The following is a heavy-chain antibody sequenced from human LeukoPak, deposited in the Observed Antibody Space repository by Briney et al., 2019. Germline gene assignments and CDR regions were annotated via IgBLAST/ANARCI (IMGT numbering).Heavy chain of an antibody. V-gene: IGHV4-4*09. Sequence: SETLPLTCTVSGGSMSNYHWSWIRQPPGKGLQWIGYIYSSGSTTYNPALKSRLTISVDTSKNLLSLKLSSVTAADTAVYYCARRAIPENYFDYWGQGTLVTVSS. CDR1: GGSMSNYH. D-gene: IGHD2-21*01. J-gene: IGHJ4*02. CDR2: IYSSGST. CDR3: ARRAIPENYFDY.